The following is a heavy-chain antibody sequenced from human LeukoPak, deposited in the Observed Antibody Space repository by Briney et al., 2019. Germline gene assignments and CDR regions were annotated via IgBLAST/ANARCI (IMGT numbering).Heavy chain of an antibody. D-gene: IGHD3-3*01. CDR2: ISSSSSTI. J-gene: IGHJ4*02. Sequence: GGSLRLSCAASGFTFSSYSMNWVRQAPGKGLEWVSYISSSSSTIYYADSVKGRFTISRDNAKNSLYLQMNSLRDEDTAVYYCARDRGGDDFWSGYYTRWYFDYWGQGTLVTVSS. CDR1: GFTFSSYS. V-gene: IGHV3-48*02. CDR3: ARDRGGDDFWSGYYTRWYFDY.